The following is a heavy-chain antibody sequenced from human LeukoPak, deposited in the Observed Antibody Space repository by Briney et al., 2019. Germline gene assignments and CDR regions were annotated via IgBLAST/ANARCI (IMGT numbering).Heavy chain of an antibody. Sequence: PSETLSLTCTVSGVSISPYHWSWIRQPPGKGLEWIGYIYYSGSTTYNPSLKSPVTISVDTSRNQFSLKLSSVTAADTAVYYCARGAGAFDYWGHGTLVTVSS. J-gene: IGHJ4*01. V-gene: IGHV4-59*01. D-gene: IGHD6-19*01. CDR2: IYYSGST. CDR1: GVSISPYH. CDR3: ARGAGAFDY.